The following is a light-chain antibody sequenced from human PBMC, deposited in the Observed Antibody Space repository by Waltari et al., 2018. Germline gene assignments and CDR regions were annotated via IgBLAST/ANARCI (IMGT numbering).Light chain of an antibody. Sequence: DIQMTQSPSSLSASVGDRVTITCRAGQGISRWLAWYQQKPGKAPSLLIYTASTLQSGVPSRFSGSGSGTEFTLTISSLQPDDFATYYCQQYITYPWTFGQGTKVETK. V-gene: IGKV1-5*03. CDR3: QQYITYPWT. J-gene: IGKJ1*01. CDR1: QGISRW. CDR2: TAS.